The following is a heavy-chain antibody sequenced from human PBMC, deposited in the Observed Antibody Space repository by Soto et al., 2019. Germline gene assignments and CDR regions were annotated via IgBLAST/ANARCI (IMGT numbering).Heavy chain of an antibody. Sequence: PRESLKISCKGSGYSFGNYWITWVRQMAGKGLEWMGRIDPSDSSTDYSPSFQGHVTMSVDKSINTAYLQWSSLEALDTAIYYCALPLQYDFWGRLVNYGMDVWGRGTTVTVSS. CDR3: ALPLQYDFWGRLVNYGMDV. CDR1: GYSFGNYW. V-gene: IGHV5-10-1*01. J-gene: IGHJ6*02. D-gene: IGHD3-3*01. CDR2: IDPSDSST.